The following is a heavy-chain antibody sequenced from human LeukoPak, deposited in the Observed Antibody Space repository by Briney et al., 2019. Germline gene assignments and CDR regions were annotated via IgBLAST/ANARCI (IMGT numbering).Heavy chain of an antibody. CDR2: INHSGST. D-gene: IGHD5-24*01. Sequence: SETLSLTCAVYGGSFSGYYWSWIRQPPGKGLEWIGEINHSGSTNYNPSLKSRVTISVDTSKNQFSPKLSSVTAADTAVYYCARAWPKGIGRWFDPWGQGTLVTVSS. CDR1: GGSFSGYY. J-gene: IGHJ5*02. CDR3: ARAWPKGIGRWFDP. V-gene: IGHV4-34*01.